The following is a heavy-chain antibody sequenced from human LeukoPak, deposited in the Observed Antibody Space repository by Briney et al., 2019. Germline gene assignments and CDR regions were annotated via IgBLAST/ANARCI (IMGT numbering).Heavy chain of an antibody. V-gene: IGHV3-33*01. Sequence: GRSLRLSCAASGFTFSSYGMHWVRQAPGKGLEWVAVIWNDGSNKYYEGSVKGRFTISRDNSKNTPYLQMNSLRAEDTVVYYCARDHYGDYVGGFDIWGQGTMVSVSS. J-gene: IGHJ3*02. CDR1: GFTFSSYG. CDR3: ARDHYGDYVGGFDI. CDR2: IWNDGSNK. D-gene: IGHD4-17*01.